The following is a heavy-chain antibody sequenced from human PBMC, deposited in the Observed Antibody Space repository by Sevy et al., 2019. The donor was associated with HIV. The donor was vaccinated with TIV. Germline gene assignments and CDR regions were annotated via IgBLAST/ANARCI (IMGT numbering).Heavy chain of an antibody. V-gene: IGHV4-59*01. J-gene: IGHJ6*03. CDR3: ARRYYGDYFGYYYYYMDV. D-gene: IGHD4-17*01. CDR2: IYYSGST. CDR1: GGSISSYY. Sequence: SETLSLTCTVSGGSISSYYWSWIRQPPGKGLEWIGYIYYSGSTNYNPSLKSRVTISVDTSKNQFSLKLSSVTAAVTAVYYCARRYYGDYFGYYYYYMDVWGKGTTVTVSS.